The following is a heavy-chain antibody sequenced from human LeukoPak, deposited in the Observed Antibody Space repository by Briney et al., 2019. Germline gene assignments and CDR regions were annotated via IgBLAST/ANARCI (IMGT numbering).Heavy chain of an antibody. J-gene: IGHJ4*02. CDR3: ARSQGIAAAATSPREEKYYFDY. CDR2: INHSGST. Sequence: SETLSLTCTVSGGSISSTSYYWGWIRQPPGKGLEWIGEINHSGSTNYNPSLKSRVTISVDTPKNQFSLKLSSVTAADTAVYYCARSQGIAAAATSPREEKYYFDYWGQGTLVTVSS. CDR1: GGSISSTSYY. V-gene: IGHV4-39*07. D-gene: IGHD6-13*01.